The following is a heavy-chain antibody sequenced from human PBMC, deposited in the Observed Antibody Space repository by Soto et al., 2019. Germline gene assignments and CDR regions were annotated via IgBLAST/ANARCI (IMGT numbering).Heavy chain of an antibody. CDR2: IYYSGST. CDR1: GGSVSSGSYY. CDR3: ASSGGRYQLLYSHGMDV. V-gene: IGHV4-61*01. Sequence: SETLSLTCTVSGGSVSSGSYYWSWIRQPPGKGLEWIGYIYYSGSTNYNPSLKSRVTISVDTSKNQFSLKLSSVTAADTAVYYCASSGGRYQLLYSHGMDVWGQGTTVTVSS. D-gene: IGHD2-2*02. J-gene: IGHJ6*02.